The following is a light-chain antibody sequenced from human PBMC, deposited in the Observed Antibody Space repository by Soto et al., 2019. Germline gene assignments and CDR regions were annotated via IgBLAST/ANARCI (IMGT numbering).Light chain of an antibody. J-gene: IGKJ3*01. Sequence: EIVMTQSPATLSVSPGERATLSCRASQSIRSNLAWYQQKPGLAPRLLIYDASTRATGIPARFSGSGSGTEFTLTISSLQSGDSAIYYCQQYGTSFTFGPGTKVDIK. CDR2: DAS. CDR3: QQYGTSFT. CDR1: QSIRSN. V-gene: IGKV3-15*01.